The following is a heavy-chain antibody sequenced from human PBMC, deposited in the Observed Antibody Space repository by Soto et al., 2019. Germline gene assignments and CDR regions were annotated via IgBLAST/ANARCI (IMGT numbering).Heavy chain of an antibody. Sequence: GGSLRLSCTASGFTFGDYAMNWFRQAPGKGLEWVGFIRTKAYGGTTEYTASVKGRFTISRDDSKSIAYLQMNSLKSEDTAVYYCTRGIVSAAGPFDYWGQGTLVTVSS. J-gene: IGHJ4*02. V-gene: IGHV3-49*01. CDR1: GFTFGDYA. D-gene: IGHD6-13*01. CDR3: TRGIVSAAGPFDY. CDR2: IRTKAYGGTT.